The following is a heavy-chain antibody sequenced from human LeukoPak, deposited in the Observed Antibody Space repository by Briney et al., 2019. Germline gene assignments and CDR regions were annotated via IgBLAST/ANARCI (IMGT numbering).Heavy chain of an antibody. V-gene: IGHV3-30*02. CDR2: VRYDGGNK. J-gene: IGHJ4*02. Sequence: GGSLRLSCAASGFTFRTYGMHWVRQAPGKGLEWVAVVRYDGGNKHYAGSVKGRFTISRDNSKNTLYLQMNSLRDEDTAVYYCAQGSHYYGSGSHRRGHYFDYWGQGTLLTVSS. D-gene: IGHD3-10*01. CDR3: AQGSHYYGSGSHRRGHYFDY. CDR1: GFTFRTYG.